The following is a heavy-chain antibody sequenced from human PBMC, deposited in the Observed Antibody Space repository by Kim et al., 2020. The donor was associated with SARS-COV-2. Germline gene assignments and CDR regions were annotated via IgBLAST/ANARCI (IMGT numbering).Heavy chain of an antibody. J-gene: IGHJ6*02. Sequence: ADSVKGRFTISRDNSKNRLYLQMNSLRAEDTAVYYCARTGGGGYYYGMDVWGQGTTVTVSS. D-gene: IGHD3-10*01. V-gene: IGHV3-30*07. CDR3: ARTGGGGYYYGMDV.